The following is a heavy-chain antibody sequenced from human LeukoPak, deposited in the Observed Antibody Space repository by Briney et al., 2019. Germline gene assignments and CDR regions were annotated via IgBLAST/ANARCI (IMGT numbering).Heavy chain of an antibody. V-gene: IGHV4-59*01. J-gene: IGHJ4*02. CDR1: GGSISSYH. CDR3: ARSFGDYGSGSFGY. CDR2: VYNRGNT. Sequence: SETLSLTCTVSGGSISSYHWSWIRQPPGKGLEWIGYVYNRGNTNYNPSLKSRVSISVDTSKNQFSLKLNSVTAADTAVYYRARSFGDYGSGSFGYWGQGTLVTVSS. D-gene: IGHD3-10*01.